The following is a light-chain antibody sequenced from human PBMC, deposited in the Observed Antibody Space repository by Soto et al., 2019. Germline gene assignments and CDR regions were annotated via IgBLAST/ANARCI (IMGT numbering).Light chain of an antibody. J-gene: IGKJ2*01. CDR2: GAS. CDR1: QSVNGNY. CDR3: QQYGSSFRYT. V-gene: IGKV3-20*01. Sequence: EIVLTQSPGTLSLSPGERATLSCRASQSVNGNYLTWYQQKPGQAPRLLIYGASSRATGIPDRFSGSGSGTDFTLTISRREHEDFAVYYCQQYGSSFRYTFGQGTKLEIK.